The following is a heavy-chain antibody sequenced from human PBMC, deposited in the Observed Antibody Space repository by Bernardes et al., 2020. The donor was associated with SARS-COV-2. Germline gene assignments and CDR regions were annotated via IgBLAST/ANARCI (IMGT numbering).Heavy chain of an antibody. CDR1: GYSFTSYW. J-gene: IGHJ6*02. D-gene: IGHD6-19*01. CDR2: IDPSDSYT. CDR3: ARQCIMDF. V-gene: IGHV5-10-1*01. Sequence: GAPLKISCKVSGYSFTSYWINWVRQMPGKGLEWMGRIDPSDSYTNYSPSFQGHVTFSFYKSNNTAYLQWGSLKTSATATSYCARQCIMDFWGQGTTVTVSS.